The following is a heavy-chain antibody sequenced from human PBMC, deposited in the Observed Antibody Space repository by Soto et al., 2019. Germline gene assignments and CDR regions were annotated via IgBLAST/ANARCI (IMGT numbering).Heavy chain of an antibody. CDR1: GYTFTSYD. J-gene: IGHJ4*02. CDR2: MNPNSGNT. CDR3: ALSITMVRGVNDDY. Sequence: QMQLVQSGAEVKKPGASVKVSCKASGYTFTSYDMNWVRQATGQGVEWMGWMNPNSGNTGYAQKFQGRVTMTRNTSISTAYMELSSLRSEDTAVYYCALSITMVRGVNDDYWGQGTLVTVSS. V-gene: IGHV1-8*01. D-gene: IGHD3-10*01.